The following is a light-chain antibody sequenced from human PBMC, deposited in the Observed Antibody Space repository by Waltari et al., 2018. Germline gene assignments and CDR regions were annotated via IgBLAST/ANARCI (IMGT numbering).Light chain of an antibody. Sequence: EIVMTQSPATLSVSPGERPTLPCRASQSVSSNLAWYQQKPGQAPRLLIYGASTRATGIPARFSGSGSGTEFTLTISSLQSEDFAVYYCQQYNNWPPNTFGQGTKLEIK. CDR1: QSVSSN. CDR3: QQYNNWPPNT. V-gene: IGKV3-15*01. J-gene: IGKJ2*01. CDR2: GAS.